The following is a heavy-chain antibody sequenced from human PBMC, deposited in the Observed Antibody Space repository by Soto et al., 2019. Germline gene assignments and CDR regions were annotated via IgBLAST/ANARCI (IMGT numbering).Heavy chain of an antibody. CDR2: MYFGGSF. Sequence: SETLSLTCTVSGASVSDGYWSWIRQPPGKELEWIGFMYFGGSFNYNPSLTGRVTISVDRSKNQFSLKLSSVTAADTAIYYCARVPDYWGQGTLVTVSS. CDR3: ARVPDY. V-gene: IGHV4-59*02. CDR1: GASVSDGY. J-gene: IGHJ4*02.